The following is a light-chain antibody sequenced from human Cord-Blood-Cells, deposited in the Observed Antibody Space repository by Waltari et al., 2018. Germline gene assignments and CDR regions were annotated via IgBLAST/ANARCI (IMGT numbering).Light chain of an antibody. Sequence: EIVMTQSPAPLSLSPGERATLSCRASQSVSSNLAWYQQKPGQAPRLPIYGASTRATGIPARFSGSGSGTEFTLTISSLQSEDFAVYYCQQYNNWPPYTFGQGTKLEIK. CDR1: QSVSSN. J-gene: IGKJ2*01. CDR3: QQYNNWPPYT. CDR2: GAS. V-gene: IGKV3D-15*01.